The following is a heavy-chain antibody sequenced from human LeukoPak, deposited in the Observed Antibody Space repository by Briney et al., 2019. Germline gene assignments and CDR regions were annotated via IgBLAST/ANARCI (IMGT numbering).Heavy chain of an antibody. Sequence: ASVKVSCKASGYTFTGYYMHWVRQAPGQGLEWMGRINPNSGGTNYAQKFQGRVTMTRDTSISTAYMELSRLRSDDTAVYYCARSTPVEMATIKGVLFDYWGQGTLVTVSS. J-gene: IGHJ4*02. D-gene: IGHD5-24*01. CDR3: ARSTPVEMATIKGVLFDY. CDR1: GYTFTGYY. CDR2: INPNSGGT. V-gene: IGHV1-2*06.